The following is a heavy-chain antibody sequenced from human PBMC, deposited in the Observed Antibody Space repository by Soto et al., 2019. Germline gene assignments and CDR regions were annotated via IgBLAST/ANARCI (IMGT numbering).Heavy chain of an antibody. V-gene: IGHV2-5*02. CDR3: AHKRDVSRGFKY. CDR1: GCSFSINGLA. Sequence: QITLKESGPTLVKPTQTLTLTCTFSGCSFSINGLAVGWLRQPQGPALECLVLIYWDDEQRYNPSLKNRLTITKDTSRNQVVLTMTNMDPVDTATYYSAHKRDVSRGFKYWCQGTLVTVSS. D-gene: IGHD3-10*01. J-gene: IGHJ4*02. CDR2: IYWDDEQ.